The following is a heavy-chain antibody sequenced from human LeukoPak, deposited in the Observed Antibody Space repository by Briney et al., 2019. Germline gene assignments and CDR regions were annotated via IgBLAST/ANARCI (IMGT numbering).Heavy chain of an antibody. J-gene: IGHJ4*02. D-gene: IGHD3-10*01. CDR2: IRYDGGNK. Sequence: GGSLRLSCAASGLTFSSYGMHWVRQAPGKGLEWVAFIRYDGGNKYYADSVKGRFTISRDNSKNTLYLQMNSLRAEDTAVYYCAKMIRDGSGSSLDYWGQGTLVTVSS. CDR1: GLTFSSYG. CDR3: AKMIRDGSGSSLDY. V-gene: IGHV3-30*02.